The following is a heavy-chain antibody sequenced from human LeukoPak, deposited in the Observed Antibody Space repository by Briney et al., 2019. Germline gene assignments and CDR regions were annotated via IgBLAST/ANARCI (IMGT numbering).Heavy chain of an antibody. J-gene: IGHJ4*02. V-gene: IGHV3-23*01. Sequence: LAGGSLRLSCVASGFTFTKCAMSWIRQAPGKGLEWVAIITATGDTAYYADSVKGRFTISRDNSKNTLYLQMNSLRAEDTAVYYCAKDQTVKRTYYYDSSGYSPFDYWGQGTLVTVSS. CDR1: GFTFTKCA. CDR3: AKDQTVKRTYYYDSSGYSPFDY. D-gene: IGHD3-22*01. CDR2: ITATGDTA.